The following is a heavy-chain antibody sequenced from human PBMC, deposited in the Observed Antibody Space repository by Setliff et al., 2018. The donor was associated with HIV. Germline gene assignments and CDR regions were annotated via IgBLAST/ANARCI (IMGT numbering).Heavy chain of an antibody. D-gene: IGHD6-13*01. V-gene: IGHV4-38-2*01. CDR2: IYHSGSS. CDR3: ARLAGQRTIAAADYFFDF. CDR1: GYSISSGYY. J-gene: IGHJ4*02. Sequence: PSETLSLTCAVSGYSISSGYYWGWIRQPPGKGLEWIGAIYHSGSSYYSPSLKSRVTLFLDTSKNQFSLTLNSLTAADTAVCYCARLAGQRTIAAADYFFDFWGQGALVTAPQ.